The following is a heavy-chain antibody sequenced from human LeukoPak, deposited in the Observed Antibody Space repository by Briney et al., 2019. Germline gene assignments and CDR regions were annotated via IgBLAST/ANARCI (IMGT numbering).Heavy chain of an antibody. J-gene: IGHJ4*02. CDR3: ATAPAFSGSYYDPFDY. CDR2: ISAYNGNT. V-gene: IGHV1-18*01. D-gene: IGHD1-26*01. Sequence: GSSVKVSCKASGGTFSSYAISWVRQAPGQGLEWMGWISAYNGNTNYAQKLQGRVTMTTDTSTSTAYMELRSLRSDDTAVYYCATAPAFSGSYYDPFDYWGQGTLVTVSS. CDR1: GGTFSSYA.